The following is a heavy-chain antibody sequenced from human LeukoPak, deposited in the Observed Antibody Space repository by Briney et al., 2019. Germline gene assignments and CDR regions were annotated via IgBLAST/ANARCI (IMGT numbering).Heavy chain of an antibody. CDR1: GGSFSGYY. CDR3: ARVDTPGIAGAGSAPFDY. CDR2: INHSGST. J-gene: IGHJ4*02. Sequence: PSETLSLTCAVYGGSFSGYYWSWIRQPPGKGLEWIGEINHSGSTNYNPSLKSRVTISVDTSKNQFSLKLSSVTAADTAVYYCARVDTPGIAGAGSAPFDYWGQGTLVTVSS. D-gene: IGHD6-19*01. V-gene: IGHV4-34*01.